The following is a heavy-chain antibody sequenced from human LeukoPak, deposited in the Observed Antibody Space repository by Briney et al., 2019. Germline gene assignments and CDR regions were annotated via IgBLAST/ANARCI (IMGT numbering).Heavy chain of an antibody. CDR2: ISSNGGST. CDR1: GITFSSSA. V-gene: IGHV3-64*01. J-gene: IGHJ3*02. D-gene: IGHD3-22*01. CDR3: ARDGFSSGYPYDAFDI. Sequence: GGSLRLSCAASGITFSSSAMHWVRQAPGKGLEYVSAISSNGGSTYYANSVKGRFTISRDNSKNTLYLQMNSLRAEDTAVYYCARDGFSSGYPYDAFDIWGQGTMVTVSS.